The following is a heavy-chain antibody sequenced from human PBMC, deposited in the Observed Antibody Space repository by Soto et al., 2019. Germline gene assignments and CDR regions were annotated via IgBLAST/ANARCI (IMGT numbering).Heavy chain of an antibody. J-gene: IGHJ4*02. D-gene: IGHD6-13*01. CDR2: MNLNSGNT. V-gene: IGHV1-8*01. CDR1: GYTFTNYD. CDR3: ASLPPGIDTPSDFDY. Sequence: QVQLVQSGAEVKKPGASVKVSCKASGYTFTNYDINWVRQATGQGLEWMGWMNLNSGNTGQAQKFQGRVTMTRNTSTSTAYMELSSLRSEDTAVYYCASLPPGIDTPSDFDYWGQGTLVTVSS.